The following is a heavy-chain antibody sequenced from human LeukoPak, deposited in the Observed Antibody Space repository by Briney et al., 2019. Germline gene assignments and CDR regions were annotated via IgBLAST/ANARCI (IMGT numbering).Heavy chain of an antibody. J-gene: IGHJ5*02. CDR3: ARVWYASSGRNSFYP. CDR2: ISYDGSNK. Sequence: GGSLRLSCAASGFTFSSYAMHWVRQAPGKGLEWVAVISYDGSNKYYADSVKGRFTISRDNSKNTLYLQMNSLRAEDTAVYYCARVWYASSGRNSFYPWGQGTLVTVSS. CDR1: GFTFSSYA. V-gene: IGHV3-30*04. D-gene: IGHD2-15*01.